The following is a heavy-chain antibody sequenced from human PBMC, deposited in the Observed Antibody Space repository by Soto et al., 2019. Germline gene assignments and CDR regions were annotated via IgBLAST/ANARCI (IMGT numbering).Heavy chain of an antibody. CDR1: GFTFGRYW. J-gene: IGHJ6*02. D-gene: IGHD2-8*01. CDR3: ALGYCTNGICYRNGMDV. CDR2: INNDGSST. Sequence: VSLRLSCEAFGFTFGRYWMHWVRQAPGKGLVWVARINNDGSSTNYADSVKGRFTISRDNAQNILYLQMNSLRAEDTAEYYCALGYCTNGICYRNGMDVWGQGTTVTVSS. V-gene: IGHV3-74*01.